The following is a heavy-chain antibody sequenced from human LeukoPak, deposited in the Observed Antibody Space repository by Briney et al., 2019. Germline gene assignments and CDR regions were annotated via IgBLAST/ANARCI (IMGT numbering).Heavy chain of an antibody. Sequence: GGSLRLSCAASGFTFSSYAMSWVRQAPGKGLEWVSAISGSGGSTYCADSVKGRFTISRDNSKNTLYLQMNSLRAEDTAVYYCARAPYGDYRTQYYFDYWGQGTLVTVSS. J-gene: IGHJ4*02. CDR3: ARAPYGDYRTQYYFDY. D-gene: IGHD4-17*01. CDR1: GFTFSSYA. V-gene: IGHV3-23*01. CDR2: ISGSGGST.